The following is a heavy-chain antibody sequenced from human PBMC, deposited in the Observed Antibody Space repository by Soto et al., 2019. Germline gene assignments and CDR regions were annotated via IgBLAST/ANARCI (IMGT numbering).Heavy chain of an antibody. CDR2: INHSGST. CDR1: GGSFSGYY. Sequence: SETLSLTCAVYGGSFSGYYWSWIRQPPGKGLEWIGEINHSGSTNYNPSLKSRVTISVDTSKNQFSLKLSSVTAADTAVYYCARAIGGVIAPFDYWGQGTLVTVSS. J-gene: IGHJ4*02. V-gene: IGHV4-34*01. D-gene: IGHD3-16*02. CDR3: ARAIGGVIAPFDY.